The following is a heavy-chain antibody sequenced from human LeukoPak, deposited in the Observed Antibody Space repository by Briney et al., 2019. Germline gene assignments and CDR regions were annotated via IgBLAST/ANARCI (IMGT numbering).Heavy chain of an antibody. CDR3: ARASSSYFDY. V-gene: IGHV3-7*01. CDR2: IKEDGSEK. CDR1: AFTFSDYW. Sequence: GGSLRLSCAASAFTFSDYWMTWVRQAPGKELERVANIKEDGSEKYYVDSVRGRFTISRDNAKNSRYLQMSSLRDDDTAVYYCARASSSYFDYWGQGTLVTVSS. D-gene: IGHD6-13*01. J-gene: IGHJ4*02.